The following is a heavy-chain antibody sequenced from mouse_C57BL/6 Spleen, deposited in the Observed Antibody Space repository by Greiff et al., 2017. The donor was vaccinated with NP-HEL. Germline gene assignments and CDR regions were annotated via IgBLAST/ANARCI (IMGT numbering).Heavy chain of an antibody. J-gene: IGHJ4*01. CDR1: GYTFTSYW. D-gene: IGHD2-4*01. CDR2: IYPGSGST. V-gene: IGHV1-55*01. Sequence: QVQLKQPGAELVKPGASVKMSCKASGYTFTSYWITWVKQRPGQGLEWIRDIYPGSGSTNYNEKFKSKATLTVDTSSSTAYMQLSSLTSEDSAVYYCARFYYDYDEGYYYAMDYWGQGTSVTVSS. CDR3: ARFYYDYDEGYYYAMDY.